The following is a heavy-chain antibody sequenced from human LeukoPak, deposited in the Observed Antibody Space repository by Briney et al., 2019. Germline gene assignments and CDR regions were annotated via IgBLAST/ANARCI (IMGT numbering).Heavy chain of an antibody. CDR2: FDPEDGET. CDR1: GYTLTELS. D-gene: IGHD2-2*01. Sequence: ASVKVSCKVSGYTLTELSMHWVRQAPGKGLEWMGGFDPEDGETIYAQKFQGRVTMTEDTSTDTAYMELSSLRSEDTAVYYCATAPIQLPHFTNGWFDPWGQGTLVTVSS. V-gene: IGHV1-24*01. CDR3: ATAPIQLPHFTNGWFDP. J-gene: IGHJ5*02.